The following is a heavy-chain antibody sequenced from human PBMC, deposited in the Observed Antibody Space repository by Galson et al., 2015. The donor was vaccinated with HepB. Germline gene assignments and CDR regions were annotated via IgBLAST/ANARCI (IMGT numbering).Heavy chain of an antibody. J-gene: IGHJ4*02. CDR2: INTDGSQK. V-gene: IGHV3-7*01. CDR3: TSLDGDH. CDR1: GFTFTGYW. Sequence: LRLSCAASGFTFTGYWMTWVRQVPGKGLEWVATINTDGSQKYYVDFVKGRFTISRDNADNSLSLQMNNLRADDTAVYYSTSLDGDHWGQGTLVTVAS. D-gene: IGHD3-9*01.